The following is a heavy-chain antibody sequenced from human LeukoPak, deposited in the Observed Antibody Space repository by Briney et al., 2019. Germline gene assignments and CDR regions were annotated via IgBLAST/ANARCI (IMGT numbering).Heavy chain of an antibody. Sequence: GRSLRLSCAASGFTFSSYGMHWVRQAPGKGLEWVAVISYDGSNKYYADSVKGRFSISKDNAKNSLYLQMNSLRAEDTAVYYCARDPYHGALDYWGQGALVTVSS. CDR1: GFTFSSYG. CDR3: ARDPYHGALDY. CDR2: ISYDGSNK. V-gene: IGHV3-30*03. J-gene: IGHJ4*02. D-gene: IGHD1-14*01.